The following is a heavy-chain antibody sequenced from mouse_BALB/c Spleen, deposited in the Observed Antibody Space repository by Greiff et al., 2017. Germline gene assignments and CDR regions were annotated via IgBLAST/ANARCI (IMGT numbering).Heavy chain of an antibody. J-gene: IGHJ2*01. CDR3: ARGGYDYTFDY. V-gene: IGHV5-17*02. Sequence: EVKVVESGGGLVQPGGSRKLSCAASGFTFSSFGMHWVRQAPEKGLEWVAYISSGSSTIYYADTVKGRFTISRDNPKNTLFLQMTSLRSEDTAMYYCARGGYDYTFDYWGQGTTLTVSS. CDR1: GFTFSSFG. CDR2: ISSGSSTI. D-gene: IGHD2-4*01.